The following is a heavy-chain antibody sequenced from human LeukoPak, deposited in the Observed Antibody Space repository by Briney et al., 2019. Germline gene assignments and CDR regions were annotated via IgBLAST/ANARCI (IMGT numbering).Heavy chain of an antibody. CDR2: IFPSGGEI. J-gene: IGHJ4*02. CDR3: AKDRIAAALAPYYFDY. V-gene: IGHV3-23*01. D-gene: IGHD6-13*01. Sequence: GGSLRLSCAASGFTFSTFAMIRVRQPPGKGLEWVSSIFPSGGEIHYAGSVRGRFTISRDNSKSTLSLQMNSLRAEDTAVYYCAKDRIAAALAPYYFDYWGQGTLVTVSS. CDR1: GFTFSTFA.